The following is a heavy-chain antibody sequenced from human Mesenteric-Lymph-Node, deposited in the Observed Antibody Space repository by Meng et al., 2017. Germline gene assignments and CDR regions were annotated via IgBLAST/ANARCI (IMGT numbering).Heavy chain of an antibody. CDR2: IYTSGST. CDR1: GGSISSYY. CDR3: ARVTVDIVATPYYFDY. V-gene: IGHV4-4*07. Sequence: SETLSLTCTVSGGSISSYYWSWIRQPAGKGLEWIGRIYTSGSTNYNPSLKSRVTMSVDTSKNQFSLKLSSVTAADTAVYYCARVTVDIVATPYYFDYWGQGTLVTVSS. D-gene: IGHD5-12*01. J-gene: IGHJ4*02.